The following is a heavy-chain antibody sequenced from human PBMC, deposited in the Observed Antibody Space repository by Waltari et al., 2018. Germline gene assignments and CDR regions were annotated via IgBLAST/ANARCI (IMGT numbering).Heavy chain of an antibody. Sequence: EVQLVESGGGLVQPGGSLRLSCVASGFTFSAPYTVGVRQAPGKGLEWVCRTRNKANSYTTEYAASVKGRFTISRDESKNSLYLQMNSLKTEDTAVYYCARERGYSYGYAAFDYWGQGTLVTVSS. CDR3: ARERGYSYGYAAFDY. D-gene: IGHD5-18*01. V-gene: IGHV3-72*01. CDR2: TRNKANSYTT. CDR1: GFTFSAPY. J-gene: IGHJ4*02.